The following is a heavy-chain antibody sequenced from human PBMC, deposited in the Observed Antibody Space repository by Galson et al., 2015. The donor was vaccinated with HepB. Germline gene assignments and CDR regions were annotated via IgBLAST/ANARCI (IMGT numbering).Heavy chain of an antibody. Sequence: SLRLSCAASGFTFGDYAMSWVRQAPGKGLEWVGFIRSKAYGGTTEYAASVKGRFTISRDDSKSIAYLQMNSLKTEDTAVYYCTRGGAGVVLLWFGPFDPWGQGTLVTVSS. CDR1: GFTFGDYA. J-gene: IGHJ5*02. D-gene: IGHD3-10*01. CDR2: IRSKAYGGTT. CDR3: TRGGAGVVLLWFGPFDP. V-gene: IGHV3-49*04.